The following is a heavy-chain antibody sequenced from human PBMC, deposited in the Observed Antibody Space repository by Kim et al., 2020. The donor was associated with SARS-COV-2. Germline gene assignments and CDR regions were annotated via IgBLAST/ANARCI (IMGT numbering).Heavy chain of an antibody. CDR2: IYYSGST. V-gene: IGHV4-39*01. D-gene: IGHD3-10*01. CDR3: ARRNRITMVQGVILDFDY. Sequence: SETLSLTCTVSGGSISSSSYYWGWIRQPPGKGLEWIGSIYYSGSTYYNPSLKSRVTISVDTSKNQFSLKLSSVTAADTAVYYCARRNRITMVQGVILDFDYWGQGTLVTVSS. CDR1: GGSISSSSYY. J-gene: IGHJ4*02.